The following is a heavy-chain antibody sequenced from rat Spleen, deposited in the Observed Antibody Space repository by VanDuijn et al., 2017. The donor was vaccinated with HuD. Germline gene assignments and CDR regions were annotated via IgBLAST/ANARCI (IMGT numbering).Heavy chain of an antibody. CDR1: GFTFSDYY. J-gene: IGHJ3*01. D-gene: IGHD4-3*01. Sequence: EVQLVESDGDLVQPGRSLKLSCAASGFTFSDYYMAWVRQAPTKGLEWVTTISSDGGRNFYRDSVKGRFTVSRDNAKNTLYLQLDSLRSEDTATYYCVRQDTSGYSNWFAHWVQGTLVTVSS. V-gene: IGHV5-29*01. CDR2: ISSDGGRN. CDR3: VRQDTSGYSNWFAH.